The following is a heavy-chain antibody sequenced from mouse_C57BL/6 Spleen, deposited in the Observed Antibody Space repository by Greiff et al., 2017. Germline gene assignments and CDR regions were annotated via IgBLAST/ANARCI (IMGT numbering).Heavy chain of an antibody. CDR1: GYTFTSYW. CDR2: LHPNSGST. V-gene: IGHV1-64*01. Sequence: QVQLQQPGAELVKPGASVKLSCKASGYTFTSYWMHWVKQRPGQGLEWIGMLHPNSGSTNYNEKFKSKATLTVDKSSSTAYMQLSSLTSEDSAVYYCARSIITTVVSYWYFDVWGTGTTVTVSS. J-gene: IGHJ1*03. CDR3: ARSIITTVVSYWYFDV. D-gene: IGHD1-1*01.